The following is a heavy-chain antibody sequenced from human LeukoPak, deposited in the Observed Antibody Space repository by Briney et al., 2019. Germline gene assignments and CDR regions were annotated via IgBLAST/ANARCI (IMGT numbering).Heavy chain of an antibody. V-gene: IGHV4-34*01. J-gene: IGHJ4*02. D-gene: IGHD3-3*01. Sequence: PPETLSLTCAVYGGSFSGYYWSWIRQPPGKGLEWIGEINHSGSTNYNPSLKSRVTISVDTSKNQFSLKLSSVTAADTAVYYCARGPYYDFWSGYYVRGSFDYWGQGTLVTVSS. CDR3: ARGPYYDFWSGYYVRGSFDY. CDR1: GGSFSGYY. CDR2: INHSGST.